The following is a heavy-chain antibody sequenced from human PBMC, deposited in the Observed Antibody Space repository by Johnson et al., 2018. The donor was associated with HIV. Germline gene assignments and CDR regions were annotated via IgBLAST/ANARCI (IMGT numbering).Heavy chain of an antibody. V-gene: IGHV3-20*04. CDR3: ARVVSDYNFWSGGRAFDI. J-gene: IGHJ3*02. D-gene: IGHD3-3*01. CDR2: INWNGGST. CDR1: GFTFDDYG. Sequence: VQLVESGGGLVQPGGSLRLSCAASGFTFDDYGMSWVRQAPGKGLEWVSGINWNGGSTGYADSVKGRFTISRDNAKNSLYVQMNSLRAEDTAVYYCARVVSDYNFWSGGRAFDIWGQGTTVTVSP.